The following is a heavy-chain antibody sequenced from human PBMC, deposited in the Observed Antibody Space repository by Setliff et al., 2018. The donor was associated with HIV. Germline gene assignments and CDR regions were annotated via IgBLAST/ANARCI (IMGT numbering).Heavy chain of an antibody. CDR3: ARDKLEETAESLWGPMKNDAFDI. Sequence: ASVKVSCKASGYTFTDYYMHWVRQAPGQGLEWMGWINPNSGGTKSAQTFQGRVTMTRDTSINTAYIDLSRLRSDDTAIYYCARDKLEETAESLWGPMKNDAFDIWGPGTLVTVS. CDR2: INPNSGGT. J-gene: IGHJ3*02. D-gene: IGHD2-21*01. CDR1: GYTFTDYY. V-gene: IGHV1-2*02.